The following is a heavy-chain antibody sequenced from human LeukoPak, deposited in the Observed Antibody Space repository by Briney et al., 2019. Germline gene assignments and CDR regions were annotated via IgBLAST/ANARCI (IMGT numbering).Heavy chain of an antibody. V-gene: IGHV3-23*01. Sequence: GRSLRLSCAASGFTFSSYGMSWVRQAPGKGLEWVSAISGSGGSTYYADSVKGRFTISRDNSKNTLYLQMNSLRAEDTAVYYCAKRLYYDSSGYSFDYWGQGTLVTVSS. CDR1: GFTFSSYG. CDR3: AKRLYYDSSGYSFDY. D-gene: IGHD3-22*01. CDR2: ISGSGGST. J-gene: IGHJ4*02.